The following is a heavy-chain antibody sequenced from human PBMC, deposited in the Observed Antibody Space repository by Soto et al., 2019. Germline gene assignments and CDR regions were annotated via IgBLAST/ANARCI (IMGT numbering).Heavy chain of an antibody. D-gene: IGHD6-13*01. Sequence: NPSETLSLTCAVSGGSISSGGYSWSWIRQPPGKGLEWIGYIYHSGSTYYNPSLKNRVTISIDRSKNHFSLKLSSVTAADTAVYYCARGIATAVDYWGQGTLVTVDS. V-gene: IGHV4-30-2*01. CDR2: IYHSGST. CDR3: ARGIATAVDY. J-gene: IGHJ4*02. CDR1: GGSISSGGYS.